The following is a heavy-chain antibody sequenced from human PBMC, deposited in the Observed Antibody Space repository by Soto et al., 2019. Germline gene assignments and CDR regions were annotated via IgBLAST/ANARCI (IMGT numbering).Heavy chain of an antibody. CDR2: IYYSGST. Sequence: SETLSLTCTVSGGSISSGDYYWSWIRQPPGKGLEWIGHIYYSGSTYYNPSLKSRVTVSVDTSKNQFSLKLSSVTAADTAVYYCARHPSDFWFDPWGQGTLVTVSS. D-gene: IGHD2-21*02. V-gene: IGHV4-39*01. J-gene: IGHJ5*02. CDR3: ARHPSDFWFDP. CDR1: GGSISSGDYY.